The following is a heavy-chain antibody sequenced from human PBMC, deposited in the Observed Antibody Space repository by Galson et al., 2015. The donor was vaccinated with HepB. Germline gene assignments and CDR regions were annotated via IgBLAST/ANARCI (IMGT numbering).Heavy chain of an antibody. CDR3: ARGWELLQYFDY. V-gene: IGHV1-69*06. Sequence: SVKVSCKASGGTFSSYAISWVRQAPGQGLEWMGGIIPIFDTANYAQKFQGRVTITADKSTSTAYMELSSLRSEDTAVYYCARGWELLQYFDYWGQGTLVTVSS. J-gene: IGHJ4*02. D-gene: IGHD1-26*01. CDR2: IIPIFDTA. CDR1: GGTFSSYA.